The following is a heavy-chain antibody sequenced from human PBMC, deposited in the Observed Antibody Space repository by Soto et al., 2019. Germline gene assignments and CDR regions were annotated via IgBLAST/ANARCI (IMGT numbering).Heavy chain of an antibody. Sequence: SETLSLTCTVSGGSISSSSYYWGWIRQPPGKGLEWIGNIYYSGSTYYNPSLKSRVTISVDTSKNQFSLKVNSVTAADTAVYYCARFVRYYYDSSGYYADYWGQGTLVTVSS. CDR2: IYYSGST. D-gene: IGHD3-22*01. J-gene: IGHJ4*02. CDR3: ARFVRYYYDSSGYYADY. V-gene: IGHV4-39*01. CDR1: GGSISSSSYY.